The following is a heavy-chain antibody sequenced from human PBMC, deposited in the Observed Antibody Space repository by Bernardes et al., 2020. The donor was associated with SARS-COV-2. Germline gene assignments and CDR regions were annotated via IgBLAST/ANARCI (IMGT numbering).Heavy chain of an antibody. CDR2: IYSGGST. Sequence: MSWVRQAPGKGLEWVSVIYSGGSTYYADSVKGRFTISRDNSKNTLYLQMNSLRAEDTAVYYCARVRKVEGGHFDYWGQGTLVTVSS. J-gene: IGHJ4*02. V-gene: IGHV3-66*01. CDR3: ARVRKVEGGHFDY. D-gene: IGHD1-26*01.